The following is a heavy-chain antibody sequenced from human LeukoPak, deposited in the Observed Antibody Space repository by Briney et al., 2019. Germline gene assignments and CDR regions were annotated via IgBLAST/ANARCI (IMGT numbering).Heavy chain of an antibody. V-gene: IGHV4-39*01. J-gene: IGHJ4*02. CDR1: GGSISSSSYY. D-gene: IGHD3-10*01. CDR3: ARQTAYYYGSGSYYNRPYFDY. Sequence: PSETLSLTCTVSGGSISSSSYYWGWIRQPPGKGLEWIGSIYYSGSTYYNPSLKSRVTISVDTSKNQFSLKLSSVTAADTAVYYCARQTAYYYGSGSYYNRPYFDYWGQGTLVTVSS. CDR2: IYYSGST.